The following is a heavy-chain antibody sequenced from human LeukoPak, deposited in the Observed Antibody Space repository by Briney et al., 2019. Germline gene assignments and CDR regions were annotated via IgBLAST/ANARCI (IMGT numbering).Heavy chain of an antibody. D-gene: IGHD5-12*01. CDR1: GFSITDSF. J-gene: IGHJ4*02. CDR3: ARGRAETTIFDY. Sequence: GGSLRLSCAASGFSITDSFMAWVRQAPGKGLQWVSHMSRGGGTEDAASVKGRFTVSRDTAKNIFYFQMSSLRAEDTAMYFCARGRAETTIFDYWGQGALVTVSS. CDR2: MSRGGGT. V-gene: IGHV3-53*01.